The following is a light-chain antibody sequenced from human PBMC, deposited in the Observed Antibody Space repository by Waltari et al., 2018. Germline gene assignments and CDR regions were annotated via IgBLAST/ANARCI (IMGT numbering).Light chain of an antibody. Sequence: DIQMTQSPSSLSASVGDRVTITCRASQSISSYLNWYQQKPGKAPKLLIYDASSLQSGVPSRFSGSGFGTDFTLTISSLQPEDFATYYCQQSYSTPVYTFGQGTKLEIK. CDR3: QQSYSTPVYT. CDR1: QSISSY. CDR2: DAS. J-gene: IGKJ2*01. V-gene: IGKV1-39*01.